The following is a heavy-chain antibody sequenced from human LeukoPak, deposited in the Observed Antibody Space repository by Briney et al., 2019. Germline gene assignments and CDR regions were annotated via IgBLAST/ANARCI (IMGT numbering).Heavy chain of an antibody. CDR3: ARAVISFAGLIAKGFDS. J-gene: IGHJ4*02. Sequence: SETLSLTCTVSGGSFGTYYWSWIRQPPGKGLEWIGYIYYSGFTDYNPSLKSRVTMSVDKSKNQFSLKLSSVTAADTAVYYCARAVISFAGLIAKGFDSWGQGTLVTISS. V-gene: IGHV4-59*01. CDR1: GGSFGTYY. D-gene: IGHD3-16*02. CDR2: IYYSGFT.